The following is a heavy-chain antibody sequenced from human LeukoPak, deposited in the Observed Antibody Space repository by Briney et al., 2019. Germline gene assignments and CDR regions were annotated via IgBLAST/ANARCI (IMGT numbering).Heavy chain of an antibody. CDR2: IRTTGDT. D-gene: IGHD5-18*01. V-gene: IGHV3-13*01. CDR1: GFTFNYYD. J-gene: IGHJ6*02. CDR3: ARGLVNSYGYVGEYYYGMDV. Sequence: GGSLRLSCAVSGFTFNYYDMHWVRQAPGKRLEWVSAIRTTGDTHYPDSVKGRFAISRENAKNSLYLQMNSLRAGDTAVYYCARGLVNSYGYVGEYYYGMDVWGQGTTVTVSS.